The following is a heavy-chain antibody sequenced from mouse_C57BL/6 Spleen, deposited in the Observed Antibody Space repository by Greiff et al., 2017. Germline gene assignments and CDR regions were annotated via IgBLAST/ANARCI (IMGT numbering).Heavy chain of an antibody. J-gene: IGHJ1*03. CDR1: GYTFTSYW. V-gene: IGHV1-52*01. Sequence: QVHVKQPGAELVRPGSSVKLSCKASGYTFTSYWMLWVKQRPIQGLEWIGNIDPSDSEPHYNQKFKDKATLTVDKSSSKAYMQISSLTSEDSAVYYCARAYYSNYWYFDVGGTGTTVTVSS. D-gene: IGHD2-5*01. CDR2: IDPSDSEP. CDR3: ARAYYSNYWYFDV.